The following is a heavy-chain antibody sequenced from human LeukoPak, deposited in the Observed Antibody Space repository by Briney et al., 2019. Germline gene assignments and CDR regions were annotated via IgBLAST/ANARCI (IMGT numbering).Heavy chain of an antibody. CDR3: ARSGYSYGYDYYYYYMDV. J-gene: IGHJ6*03. D-gene: IGHD5-18*01. CDR2: ISSSSSYI. Sequence: PGGSLRLSCAASGFTFSSYSMNWVRQAPGKGLEGVSSISSSSSYIYYADSVKGRFTISRDNAKNSLYLQMNSLRAEDTAVYYCARSGYSYGYDYYYYYMDVWGKGTTVTVSS. V-gene: IGHV3-21*01. CDR1: GFTFSSYS.